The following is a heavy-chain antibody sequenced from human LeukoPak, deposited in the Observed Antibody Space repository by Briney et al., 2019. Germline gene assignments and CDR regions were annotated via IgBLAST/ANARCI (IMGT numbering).Heavy chain of an antibody. CDR2: IKPDSADT. CDR3: AKFDQDWGTFDY. V-gene: IGHV1-2*02. CDR1: GYTFTGYY. Sequence: GSSVKVSCKASGYTFTGYYLHWVRQAPGQGLGWMGWIKPDSADTHYVQKFQGRVTMTRDTSITTAYMELSLRTDDTAVYYCAKFDQDWGTFDYWGQGTVVTVSS. D-gene: IGHD7-27*01. J-gene: IGHJ4*02.